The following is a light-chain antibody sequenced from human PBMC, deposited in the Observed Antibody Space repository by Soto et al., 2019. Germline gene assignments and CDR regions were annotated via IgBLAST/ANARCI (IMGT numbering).Light chain of an antibody. CDR3: KQSYSTPPT. Sequence: DIQMTQSPSSLSASVGDRVTITCRAGQSISTYLSWYQQKPGKAPKLLIYGASSVESGVPSRFSGSGSGTDFTLTISSLQPEDFAAYYCKQSYSTPPTFGQGTKLEIQ. V-gene: IGKV1-39*01. CDR1: QSISTY. CDR2: GAS. J-gene: IGKJ2*01.